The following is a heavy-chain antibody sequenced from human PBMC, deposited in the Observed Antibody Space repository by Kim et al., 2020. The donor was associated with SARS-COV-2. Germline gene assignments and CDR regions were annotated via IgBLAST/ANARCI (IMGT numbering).Heavy chain of an antibody. Sequence: GGSLRLSCEGFGFTFSNYWMSWLRQAPGKGLEWVGRIHTRNDGKRTDYGTPVKGRFTISRDDSQNRLLLQMNNLKTEDTAVYYCTARSAPRGQGTLVTVS. V-gene: IGHV3-15*01. CDR1: GFTFSNYW. CDR3: TARSAP. CDR2: IHTRNDGKRT. J-gene: IGHJ4*02.